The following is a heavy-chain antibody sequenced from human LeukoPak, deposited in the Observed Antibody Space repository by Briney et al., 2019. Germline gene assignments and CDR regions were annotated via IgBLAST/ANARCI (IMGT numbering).Heavy chain of an antibody. J-gene: IGHJ5*02. CDR3: ARRNGYINDWPNWFAP. V-gene: IGHV4-31*03. CDR1: GGSISSGGYY. D-gene: IGHD6-19*01. CDR2: IYYSGST. Sequence: SQTLSLTCTVSGGSISSGGYYWSWIRQHPGKGLEWIGYIYYSGSTYYNPPLKSRFTISVDTSKNQFSLKLSSVTAADTAVYYCARRNGYINDWPNWFAPWGQGTLVTVSS.